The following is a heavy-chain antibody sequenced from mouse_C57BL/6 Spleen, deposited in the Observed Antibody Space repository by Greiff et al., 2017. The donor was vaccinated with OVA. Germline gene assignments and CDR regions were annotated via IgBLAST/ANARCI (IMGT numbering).Heavy chain of an antibody. CDR1: GYTFTDYE. Sequence: VKLMESGAELVRPGASVTLSCKASGYTFTDYEMHWVKQTPVHGLEWIGAIDPETGGTAYNQKFKGKAILTADKSSSTAYMELRSLTSEDSAVYYCTRRDYDGWFAYWGQGTLVTVSA. D-gene: IGHD2-4*01. V-gene: IGHV1-15*01. CDR3: TRRDYDGWFAY. CDR2: IDPETGGT. J-gene: IGHJ3*01.